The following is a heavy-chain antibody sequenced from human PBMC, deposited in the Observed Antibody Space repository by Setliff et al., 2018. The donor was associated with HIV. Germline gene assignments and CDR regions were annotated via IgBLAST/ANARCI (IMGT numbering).Heavy chain of an antibody. V-gene: IGHV3-23*01. CDR3: ARAPGDILTAYFGGLDY. CDR2: ISASGYST. CDR1: GFRFSNHA. D-gene: IGHD3-9*01. Sequence: PGGSLRLSCAASGFRFSNHAMSWVRQAPGKGLEWVSAISASGYSTYYADSLKGRFTISRDNAKKSLFLQMSSLRAEDTAIYYCARAPGDILTAYFGGLDYWGQGALVTVSS. J-gene: IGHJ4*02.